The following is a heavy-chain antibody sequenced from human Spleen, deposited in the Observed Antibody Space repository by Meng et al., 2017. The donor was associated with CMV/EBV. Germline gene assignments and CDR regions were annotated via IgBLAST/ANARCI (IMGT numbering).Heavy chain of an antibody. CDR2: INPDGGGT. J-gene: IGHJ4*02. V-gene: IGHV1-46*01. Sequence: ASVKVSCKASGYIFTNYYMTWVRQAPGHGLEWMGMINPDGGGTSYAQKFRGRVTMTTDTSTRTVHLEINDLRSEDTAVYYCARAADCYHSGYSHATRQPLHSWGQGTLVTVSS. CDR3: ARAADCYHSGYSHATRQPLHS. D-gene: IGHD3-22*01. CDR1: GYIFTNYY.